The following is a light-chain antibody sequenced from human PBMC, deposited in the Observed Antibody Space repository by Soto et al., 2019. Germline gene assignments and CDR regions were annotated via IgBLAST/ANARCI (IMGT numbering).Light chain of an antibody. Sequence: NFMLTQPHSVSESPGKTVTISCTRSSGSIASHYVQWYQQRPGSSPTTVIYEDDQRPSGVPDRFSGSIDRSSNSASLTISGLKTEDEADYYCQSSDSNNRVFGGGTQLTVL. CDR1: SGSIASHY. CDR2: EDD. CDR3: QSSDSNNRV. V-gene: IGLV6-57*01. J-gene: IGLJ2*01.